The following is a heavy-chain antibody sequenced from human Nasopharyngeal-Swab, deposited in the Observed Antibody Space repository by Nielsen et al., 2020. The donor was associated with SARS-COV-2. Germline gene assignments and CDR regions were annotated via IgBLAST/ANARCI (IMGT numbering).Heavy chain of an antibody. Sequence: LSLSCAASGFTFSDSAIHWVRQASGNGLEWVGRVRSTVNNYATAYSASVKGRFIIFRDDPTNTAYLQMNSLKTEDTAMYYCTRCGGGCYSGRDYWGQGTRDTVSS. V-gene: IGHV3-73*01. CDR3: TRCGGGCYSGRDY. CDR2: VRSTVNNYAT. D-gene: IGHD2-15*01. J-gene: IGHJ4*02. CDR1: GFTFSDSA.